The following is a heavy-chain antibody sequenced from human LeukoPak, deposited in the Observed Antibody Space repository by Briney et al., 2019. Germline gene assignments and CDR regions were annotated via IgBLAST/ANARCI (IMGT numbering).Heavy chain of an antibody. Sequence: QPGRSLRLSCAASGFTSSSYGMHWVRQAPGKGLEWVAVISYDGSNKYYADSVKGRFTISRDNSKNTLYLQMNSLRAEDTAVYYCAAPNFWSGYYALGYWGQGTLVTVSS. CDR2: ISYDGSNK. D-gene: IGHD3-3*01. V-gene: IGHV3-30*03. CDR1: GFTSSSYG. J-gene: IGHJ4*02. CDR3: AAPNFWSGYYALGY.